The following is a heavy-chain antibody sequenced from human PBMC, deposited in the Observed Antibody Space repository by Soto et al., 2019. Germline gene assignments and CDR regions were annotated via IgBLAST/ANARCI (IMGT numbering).Heavy chain of an antibody. J-gene: IGHJ4*02. Sequence: QVQLQQWGAGLLKPSETLSLTCAVYGGSFSGYYWSWIRQPPGKGLEWIGEINHSGSTNYNPSLKSRVTLSVDTSKNQFSLKLSSVTAADTAVYYCARWGGYSGYDWGGGQGTLVTVSS. D-gene: IGHD5-12*01. CDR1: GGSFSGYY. CDR3: ARWGGYSGYDWG. V-gene: IGHV4-34*01. CDR2: INHSGST.